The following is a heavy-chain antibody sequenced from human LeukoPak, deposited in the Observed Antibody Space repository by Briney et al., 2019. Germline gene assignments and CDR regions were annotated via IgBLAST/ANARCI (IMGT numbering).Heavy chain of an antibody. CDR3: MRDLGVDTSMIFFDY. CDR2: ISAYNGNT. D-gene: IGHD5-18*01. J-gene: IGHJ4*02. CDR1: GYTFTSFG. Sequence: GASVKVSCRASGYTFTSFGISWVRQAPGQGLEWMGWISAYNGNTKSAQKFQGRVIMTTDTSTNSAYMELRSLRSDDTAVFYCMRDLGVDTSMIFFDYWGQGTLVTVSS. V-gene: IGHV1-18*01.